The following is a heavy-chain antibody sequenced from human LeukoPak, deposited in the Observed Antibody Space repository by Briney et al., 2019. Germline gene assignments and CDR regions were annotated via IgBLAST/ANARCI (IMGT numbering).Heavy chain of an antibody. CDR1: GFTFYDYA. Sequence: PGGSLRLSCAASGFTFYDYAMHWVRQAPGKGLEWVSGISWNSGSIVYADSVKGRFTISRDNAKNSLYLQMNSLRAEDTALYYCAKDTGGIVGASDYWGQGTLVTVSS. CDR2: ISWNSGSI. D-gene: IGHD1-26*01. J-gene: IGHJ4*02. V-gene: IGHV3-9*01. CDR3: AKDTGGIVGASDY.